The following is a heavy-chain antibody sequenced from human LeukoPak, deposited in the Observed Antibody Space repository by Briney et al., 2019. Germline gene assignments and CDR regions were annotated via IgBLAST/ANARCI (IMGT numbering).Heavy chain of an antibody. D-gene: IGHD5-24*01. CDR1: GDSVSSTSAA. CDR2: TYYRSKRYN. J-gene: IGHJ4*02. CDR3: SRQLVGSTYPTYYFDS. V-gene: IGHV6-1*01. Sequence: SQTLSLPCAISGDSVSSTSAAWHWIRQSPSRGLEWLGRTYYRSKRYNDYALSVKSRIIINPDTSKSQFSLQLYSVSPEDTAVYYCSRQLVGSTYPTYYFDSWGQGTLVTVSS.